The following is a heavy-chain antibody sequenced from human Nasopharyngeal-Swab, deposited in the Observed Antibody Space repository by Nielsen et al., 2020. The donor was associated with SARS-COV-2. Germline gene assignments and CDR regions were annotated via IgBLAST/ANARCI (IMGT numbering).Heavy chain of an antibody. CDR3: ARVGTPTMVRGVNWFDP. CDR1: GGSISTYY. V-gene: IGHV4-59*01. CDR2: IYDIGGI. Sequence: SETLSLTCTVSGGSISTYYWSWIRQPPGKGLEWIGYIYDIGGINYNPSLKSRVTISVDTSKNQFSLNLSSVTAADTAVYYCARVGTPTMVRGVNWFDPWGQGTLVIVSS. J-gene: IGHJ5*02. D-gene: IGHD3-10*01.